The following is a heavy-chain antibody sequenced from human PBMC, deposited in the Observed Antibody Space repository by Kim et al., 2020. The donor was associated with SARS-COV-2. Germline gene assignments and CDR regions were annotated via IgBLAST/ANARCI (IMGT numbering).Heavy chain of an antibody. V-gene: IGHV4-59*13. CDR1: GDSISRYY. J-gene: IGHJ6*02. Sequence: SETLSLTCTVSGDSISRYYWSWIRQPPGKGLEWIGYIHHSGSTNYSPSLKSRVTMSVDTTKNQFSLKVSSVTAADTAVYYCARDKREKFFYYGMDVWGQGTTVPVS. CDR2: IHHSGST. CDR3: ARDKREKFFYYGMDV.